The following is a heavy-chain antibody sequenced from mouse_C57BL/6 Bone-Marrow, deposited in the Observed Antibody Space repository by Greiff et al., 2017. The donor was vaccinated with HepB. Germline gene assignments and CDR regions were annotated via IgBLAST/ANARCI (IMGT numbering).Heavy chain of an antibody. J-gene: IGHJ2*01. V-gene: IGHV5-17*01. CDR1: GFTFSDYG. CDR2: ISSGSSTI. Sequence: EVMLVESGGGLVKPGGSLKLSCAASGFTFSDYGMHWVRQAPEKGLEWVAYISSGSSTIYYADTVKGRFTISRDNAKNTLFLQMTSLRSEDTAMYYCARRVYYDSSFDYWGQGTTLTVSS. D-gene: IGHD1-1*01. CDR3: ARRVYYDSSFDY.